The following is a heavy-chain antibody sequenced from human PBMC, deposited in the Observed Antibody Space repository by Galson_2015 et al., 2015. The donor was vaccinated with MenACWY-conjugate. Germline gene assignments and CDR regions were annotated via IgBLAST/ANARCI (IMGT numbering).Heavy chain of an antibody. J-gene: IGHJ6*02. CDR2: IIPIFGTA. CDR1: GGTFSSYA. Sequence: SVKVSCKASGGTFSSYAISWVRQAPGQGLEWMGGIIPIFGTANYAQKFQGRVTITADESTSTAYMELSSLRSEDTAVYYCASRQQQLAKDYYYYGMDVWGQGTTVTVSS. CDR3: ASRQQQLAKDYYYYGMDV. D-gene: IGHD6-13*01. V-gene: IGHV1-69*13.